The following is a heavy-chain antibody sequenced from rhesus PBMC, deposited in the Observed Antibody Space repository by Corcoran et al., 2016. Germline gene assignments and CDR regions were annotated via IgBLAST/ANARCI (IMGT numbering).Heavy chain of an antibody. CDR2: ISNGGESK. D-gene: IGHD7-45*01. CDR3: ARANWGPDY. J-gene: IGHJ4*01. CDR1: GFTFSDLY. Sequence: VQLVESGGGLAKPGGSLSLSCADSGFTFSDLYRYWLSQAPGKGREWVSRISNGGESKWYADSVKGRFTISRESAKNTLYLQMSSLTTEDTAVYYCARANWGPDYWGQGVLVTVSS. V-gene: IGHV3-178*01.